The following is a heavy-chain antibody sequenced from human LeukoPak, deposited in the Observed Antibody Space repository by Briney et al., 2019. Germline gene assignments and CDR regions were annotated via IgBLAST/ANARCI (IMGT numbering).Heavy chain of an antibody. D-gene: IGHD3-3*01. J-gene: IGHJ4*02. V-gene: IGHV3-21*06. CDR1: EFVFSTYY. CDR3: VREHYDFFLDY. Sequence: GGSLRLSCVASEFVFSTYYMHWVRQAPGKGLEWVSSIRGESDYIYYRDSVKGRFTISRDNAKNSLYLQMNRLRVEDTAVYFCVREHYDFFLDYWGQGTLVTVSS. CDR2: IRGESDYI.